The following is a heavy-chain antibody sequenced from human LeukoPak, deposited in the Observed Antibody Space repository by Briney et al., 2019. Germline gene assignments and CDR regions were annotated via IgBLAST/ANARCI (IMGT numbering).Heavy chain of an antibody. V-gene: IGHV4-34*01. Sequence: SETLSLTCAVYGGPFSGYYWSWIRQPPGKGLEWIGEINHSGSTNYHPSLKSRVTISVDTSKNKFSLKLSSVTAADTAVYYCARVCLGASSGWYPYNWFDPWGQGTLVTVSS. CDR3: ARVCLGASSGWYPYNWFDP. D-gene: IGHD6-19*01. J-gene: IGHJ5*02. CDR2: INHSGST. CDR1: GGPFSGYY.